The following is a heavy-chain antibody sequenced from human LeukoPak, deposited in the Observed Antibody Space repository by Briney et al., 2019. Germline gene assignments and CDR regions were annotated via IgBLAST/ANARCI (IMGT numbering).Heavy chain of an antibody. CDR3: VKESRVVRGVIMDAFDM. V-gene: IGHV3-64D*06. D-gene: IGHD3-10*01. J-gene: IGHJ3*02. Sequence: GGSLRLSCSASGFTFSSYVMHWVRQAPGKGLEYVSGISINGGSTDYADSVKGRFTISRDNSKNTVYLQMSSLRAEDTAVYYCVKESRVVRGVIMDAFDMWGQGTMVTVSS. CDR1: GFTFSSYV. CDR2: ISINGGST.